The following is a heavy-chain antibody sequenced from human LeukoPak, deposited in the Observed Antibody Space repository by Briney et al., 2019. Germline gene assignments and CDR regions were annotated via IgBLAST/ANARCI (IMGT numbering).Heavy chain of an antibody. Sequence: PGGSLRLSCAASGFSFRSFSMNWVRQAPGKGLEWVSYISSSGSTLYYADSVKGRFTISRDNAKSSLYLQMDSLRAEDTAVYYCTTLGSSEWELLPDDAFDIWGQGTMVTVSS. D-gene: IGHD1-26*01. CDR3: TTLGSSEWELLPDDAFDI. V-gene: IGHV3-48*01. CDR1: GFSFRSFS. J-gene: IGHJ3*02. CDR2: ISSSGSTL.